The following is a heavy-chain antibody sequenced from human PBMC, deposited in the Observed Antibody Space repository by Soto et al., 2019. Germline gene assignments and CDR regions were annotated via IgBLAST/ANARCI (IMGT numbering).Heavy chain of an antibody. V-gene: IGHV3-11*01. Sequence: GGSLRLSCAASGFTFRNCYMRWIRQAPGKGLEWISYITFSGNTVYYADSLKGRFTISRDNAKNSLYLQMNRLRAEDTAVYYCARVSWREKYGMDVWGQGNTLNAPQ. J-gene: IGHJ6*01. CDR3: ARVSWREKYGMDV. CDR2: ITFSGNTV. CDR1: GFTFRNCY.